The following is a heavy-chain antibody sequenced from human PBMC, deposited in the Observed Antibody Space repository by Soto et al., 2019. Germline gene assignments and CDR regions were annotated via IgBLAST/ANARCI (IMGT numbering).Heavy chain of an antibody. CDR2: IIPIFGTA. CDR3: ARSVVVRYFDWLLSWFDP. V-gene: IGHV1-69*13. Sequence: SVKGSCTASGGTFSSYAISWVRQAPGQGLEWMGGIIPIFGTANYAQKFQGRVTITADESTSTAYMELSSLRSEDTAVYYCARSVVVRYFDWLLSWFDPWGQGTLVTVSS. D-gene: IGHD3-9*01. CDR1: GGTFSSYA. J-gene: IGHJ5*02.